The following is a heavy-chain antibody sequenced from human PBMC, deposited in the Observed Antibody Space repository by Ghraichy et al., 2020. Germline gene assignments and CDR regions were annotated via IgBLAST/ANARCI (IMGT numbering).Heavy chain of an antibody. J-gene: IGHJ4*02. Sequence: GGSLRLSCAASGFTFSNYAMSWVRQVPGQGLEWVSVISGSGGSTFHADSVKGRFTLSRDNSKNTLYLQMNSLTAEDTAVYYCAKKAYDFWNAYLDYWGQGTLVTVSS. CDR1: GFTFSNYA. CDR3: AKKAYDFWNAYLDY. D-gene: IGHD3-3*01. V-gene: IGHV3-23*01. CDR2: ISGSGGST.